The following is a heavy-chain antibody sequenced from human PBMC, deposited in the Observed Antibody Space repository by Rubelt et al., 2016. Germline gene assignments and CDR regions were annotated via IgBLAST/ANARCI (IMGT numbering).Heavy chain of an antibody. V-gene: IGHV5-51*01. CDR1: GYSFTTYW. D-gene: IGHD1-26*01. Sequence: EVQLVQSGAEVKKPGESLKISCKGSGYSFTTYWIGWVRQMPGKGLECVGIIYPGDSDTSYSLSFQGQVPISADKSISTAYLQWSSLKASDTAMYYCARLRGSPQGAAFDIWGQGTMVTVSS. J-gene: IGHJ3*02. CDR3: ARLRGSPQGAAFDI. CDR2: IYPGDSDT.